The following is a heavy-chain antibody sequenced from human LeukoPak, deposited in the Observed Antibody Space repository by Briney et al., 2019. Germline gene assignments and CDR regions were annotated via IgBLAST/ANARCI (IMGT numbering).Heavy chain of an antibody. J-gene: IGHJ4*02. Sequence: PSETLSLTCAVYGGSFSAYYWTWVRQPPGKGLEWIGEIKQSENTNYNPSLKSRVTISIDPSKNQISLKLTSVTAADTAVYYCVREGLKNAYNPLGYWGQGTLVTVSS. CDR1: GGSFSAYY. CDR2: IKQSENT. CDR3: VREGLKNAYNPLGY. V-gene: IGHV4-34*01. D-gene: IGHD5-24*01.